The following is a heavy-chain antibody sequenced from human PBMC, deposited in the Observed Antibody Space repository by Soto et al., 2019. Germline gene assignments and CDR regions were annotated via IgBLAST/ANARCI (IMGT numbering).Heavy chain of an antibody. V-gene: IGHV3-48*02. Sequence: EVQLVESGGDLVQRGGSLRLSCVASGFTFSVYSMNWVRQAPGKGLEWFSYITSDTKTIKYADSVKGRFTISRDIAKNSVYLQMNSLRDEDTAVYYCARSVEGHFDYWGQGTVVTVSS. CDR2: ITSDTKTI. D-gene: IGHD6-19*01. CDR3: ARSVEGHFDY. J-gene: IGHJ4*02. CDR1: GFTFSVYS.